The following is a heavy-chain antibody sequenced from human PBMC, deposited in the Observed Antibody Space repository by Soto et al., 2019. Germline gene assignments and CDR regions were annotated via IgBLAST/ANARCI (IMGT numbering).Heavy chain of an antibody. Sequence: GPQVKVSCKASGGTFSSYGISWVRQAPGQGLEWMGRIIPFLGTTNYAQNFQDRLTVTADTSTNTAFMELSSLRSDDTAVYYCAREGYTSSSIHSFLDSWGQGTLVTVSS. CDR1: GGTFSSYG. J-gene: IGHJ4*02. CDR3: AREGYTSSSIHSFLDS. D-gene: IGHD6-6*01. V-gene: IGHV1-69*04. CDR2: IIPFLGTT.